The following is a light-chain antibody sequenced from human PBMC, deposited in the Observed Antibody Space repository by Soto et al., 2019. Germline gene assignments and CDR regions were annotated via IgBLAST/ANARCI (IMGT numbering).Light chain of an antibody. J-gene: IGKJ2*01. V-gene: IGKV3-20*01. Sequence: EIVLTQSPGTLSLSPGERATLSCRASQSVSSSYLAWYQQKPGQAPRLLIYGAASRATGIPDGFSGCESGTDFTLTSSRMEPADFAVYYCQQNGSSPQDTFVQGTKLEIK. CDR1: QSVSSSY. CDR3: QQNGSSPQDT. CDR2: GAA.